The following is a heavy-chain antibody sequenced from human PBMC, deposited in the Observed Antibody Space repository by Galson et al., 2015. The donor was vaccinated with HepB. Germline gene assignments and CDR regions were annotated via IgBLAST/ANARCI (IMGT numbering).Heavy chain of an antibody. D-gene: IGHD5-18*01. J-gene: IGHJ6*02. Sequence: SLRLSCAASGFTFSSYSMNWVRQAPGKGLEWVSSISSSSSYIYYADSVKGRFTISRDNAKNSLYLQMNSLRAEDTAVYYCARDLGYSYGYYYNGMDVWGQGTTVTVSS. V-gene: IGHV3-21*01. CDR3: ARDLGYSYGYYYNGMDV. CDR2: ISSSSSYI. CDR1: GFTFSSYS.